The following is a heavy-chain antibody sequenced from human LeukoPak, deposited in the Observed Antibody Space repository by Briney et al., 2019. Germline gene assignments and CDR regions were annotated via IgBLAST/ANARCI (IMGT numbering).Heavy chain of an antibody. D-gene: IGHD4-23*01. J-gene: IGHJ2*01. V-gene: IGHV1-69*13. CDR2: IIPIFGTA. Sequence: SVKVSCKASGGTFSSYAISWVRQAPGQGLEWMGGIIPIFGTANYAQKFQGRVTITADESTSTAYMELSSLRSEDTAVYHCARDLDGGNDRNWYLDLWGRGTLVTVSS. CDR3: ARDLDGGNDRNWYLDL. CDR1: GGTFSSYA.